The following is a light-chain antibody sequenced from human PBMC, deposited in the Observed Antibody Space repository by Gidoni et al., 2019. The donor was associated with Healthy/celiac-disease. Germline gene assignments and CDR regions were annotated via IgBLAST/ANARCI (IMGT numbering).Light chain of an antibody. CDR1: QGISSY. J-gene: IGKJ4*01. V-gene: IGKV1-8*01. Sequence: AIRMTQSPSSFSASTGARVTITCRASQGISSYLAWYQQKPGKAPKLLIYAASTLQSGVPSRVSGSGSGTDFTLTISCLQSEDFATYYCQQYYSYPRLTFGGGTKVEIK. CDR2: AAS. CDR3: QQYYSYPRLT.